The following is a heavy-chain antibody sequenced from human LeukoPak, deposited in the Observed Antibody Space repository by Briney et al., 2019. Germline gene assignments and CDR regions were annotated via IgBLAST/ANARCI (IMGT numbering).Heavy chain of an antibody. V-gene: IGHV1-18*01. J-gene: IGHJ4*02. CDR3: ARKPRTTVEDY. CDR1: GYTFTSYG. Sequence: ASVTVSCKASGYTFTSYGFSWVRQAPGQGLEWMGWIAAYNSDRNYAKMLQGRVTMTTDTSTSTAYMELRSLRFDDTAVYYCARKPRTTVEDYWGQGTVVNVCS. D-gene: IGHD4-23*01. CDR2: IAAYNSDR.